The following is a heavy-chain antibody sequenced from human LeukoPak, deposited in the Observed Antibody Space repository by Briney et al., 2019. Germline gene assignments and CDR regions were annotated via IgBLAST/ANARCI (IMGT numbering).Heavy chain of an antibody. CDR2: ISSSSSTI. CDR1: GFTFSSYS. CDR3: TRDNPFGAY. J-gene: IGHJ4*02. V-gene: IGHV3-48*01. Sequence: GGSLRLSCAASGFTFSSYSMNWVRQAPGKGLEWVSYISSSSSTIYYADSVKGRFTISRDNAKNSLYLQMNSLRAEDTAVYYCTRDNPFGAYWGQGTLVTVSS. D-gene: IGHD3-3*01.